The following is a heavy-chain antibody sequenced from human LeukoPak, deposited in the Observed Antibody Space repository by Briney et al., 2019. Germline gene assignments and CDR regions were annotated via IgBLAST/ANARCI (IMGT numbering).Heavy chain of an antibody. Sequence: SGTLSLTCTVSGGSISSGGYYWSWIRQHPGKGLEWIGYIYYSGSTYYNPSLKSRVTISVDTSKNQFSLKLSSVTAADTAVYYCARGTRYFDWLFLAFDIWGQGTMVTVSS. V-gene: IGHV4-31*03. CDR2: IYYSGST. J-gene: IGHJ3*02. CDR3: ARGTRYFDWLFLAFDI. D-gene: IGHD3-9*01. CDR1: GGSISSGGYY.